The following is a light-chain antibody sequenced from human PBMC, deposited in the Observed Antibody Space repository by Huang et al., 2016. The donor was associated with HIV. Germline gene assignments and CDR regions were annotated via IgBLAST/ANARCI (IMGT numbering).Light chain of an antibody. CDR3: QQLHSYPIT. CDR1: QDIINS. CDR2: AAS. J-gene: IGKJ5*01. Sequence: IQLTQSPSSLSASVGDRVTITCRASQDIINSLVWYQHSPGQAPKLLIYAASSLQSGVPSRYSGSGSGTEFTLTISNLQPDDFATYYCQQLHSYPITFGQGTRLEIK. V-gene: IGKV1-9*01.